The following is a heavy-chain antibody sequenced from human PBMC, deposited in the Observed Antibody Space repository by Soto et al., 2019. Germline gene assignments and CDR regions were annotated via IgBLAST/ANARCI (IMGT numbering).Heavy chain of an antibody. V-gene: IGHV6-1*01. CDR3: ARDSYRSLKDQGSILPFDP. J-gene: IGHJ5*02. Sequence: SQTLSLTCAISGDSVSSNSAAWNWIRQSPSRGLEWLGRTYYRSKWYNDYAVSVKSRITINPDTSKNQFSLQLNSVTPEDTAVYYCARDSYRSLKDQGSILPFDPWGQGTLVTVSS. D-gene: IGHD6-13*01. CDR1: GDSVSSNSAA. CDR2: TYYRSKWYN.